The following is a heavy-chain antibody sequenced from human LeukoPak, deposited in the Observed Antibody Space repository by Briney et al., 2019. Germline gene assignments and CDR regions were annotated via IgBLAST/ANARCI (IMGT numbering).Heavy chain of an antibody. D-gene: IGHD6-19*01. Sequence: SETLSLTCTVSGGSISSYYWSWIRQPPGKGLEWIGYIYYSGSTNYNPSLKSRVTISVDTSKNQFSLKLSSVTAADTAVYYCASSDVSGWLGGCYYYGMDVWGQGTTVTVSS. J-gene: IGHJ6*02. CDR2: IYYSGST. CDR3: ASSDVSGWLGGCYYYGMDV. V-gene: IGHV4-59*01. CDR1: GGSISSYY.